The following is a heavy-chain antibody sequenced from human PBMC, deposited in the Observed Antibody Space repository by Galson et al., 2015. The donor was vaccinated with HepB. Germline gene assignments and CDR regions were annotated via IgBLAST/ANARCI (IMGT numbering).Heavy chain of an antibody. J-gene: IGHJ5*02. CDR3: ARGGNDFWSNYYSGWFDP. CDR1: GFTFSTYS. D-gene: IGHD3-3*01. V-gene: IGHV3-48*02. CDR2: ITSSSSTI. Sequence: SLRLSCAASGFTFSTYSMNWVRQAPGKGLEWLSYITSSSSTIFYADSVKGRFTISRDNAKNSLYLQMNSLRDEDTAVYYCARGGNDFWSNYYSGWFDPWGQGTLVTVSS.